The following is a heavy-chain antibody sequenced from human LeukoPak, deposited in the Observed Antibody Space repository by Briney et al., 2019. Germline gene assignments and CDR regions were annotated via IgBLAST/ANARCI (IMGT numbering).Heavy chain of an antibody. Sequence: PGGSLRLSCAASGFTFSSYSMNWVRQAPGKGLEWVSSISSSSSYIYYADSVKGRFTISRDNAKNSLYLQMNSLRAEDTAVYYCARGEVYYYDSSGYPTPYDYWGQGTLVTVSS. J-gene: IGHJ4*02. CDR2: ISSSSSYI. CDR1: GFTFSSYS. D-gene: IGHD3-22*01. V-gene: IGHV3-21*01. CDR3: ARGEVYYYDSSGYPTPYDY.